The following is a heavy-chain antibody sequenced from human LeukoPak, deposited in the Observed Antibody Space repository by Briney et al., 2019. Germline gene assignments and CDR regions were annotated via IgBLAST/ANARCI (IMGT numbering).Heavy chain of an antibody. J-gene: IGHJ4*02. D-gene: IGHD6-13*01. V-gene: IGHV3-21*01. CDR3: ARAYLAAAGTGY. CDR2: ISSSSSYI. Sequence: GGSLRLSCAASGFTFSSYSMNWVRQAPGKGLEWVSSISSSSSYIYYADSVKGRFTISRDNAKNSLYLQMNSLRAEDTAVYYCARAYLAAAGTGYWGQGTLVTVSS. CDR1: GFTFSSYS.